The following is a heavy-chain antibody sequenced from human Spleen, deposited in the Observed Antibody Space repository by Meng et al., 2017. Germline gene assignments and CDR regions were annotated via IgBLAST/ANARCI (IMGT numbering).Heavy chain of an antibody. J-gene: IGHJ4*02. CDR2: IYPGDSET. D-gene: IGHD3-10*01. CDR1: GYSFSNSW. Sequence: GESLKISCKASGYSFSNSWIAWFRQMPGKGLEWMGIIYPGDSETRYSPSFQGQVTISADKSISTAYLQWSSLKASDTAMYDCARRYYGSGSYYTDPHNFDYWGQGTLVTVSS. V-gene: IGHV5-51*01. CDR3: ARRYYGSGSYYTDPHNFDY.